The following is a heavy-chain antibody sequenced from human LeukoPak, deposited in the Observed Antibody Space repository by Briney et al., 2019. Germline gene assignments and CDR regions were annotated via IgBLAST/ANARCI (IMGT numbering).Heavy chain of an antibody. D-gene: IGHD2-15*01. CDR1: GGSISSGSYY. J-gene: IGHJ4*02. CDR3: ARGFGVVVAAIDY. Sequence: SQTLSLNCTVSGGSISSGSYYWSWLRQPAGKGLEWIGRIYTSGSTNYNPSLKSRVTISVDTSKNQFSLKLSSVTAADTAVYYCARGFGVVVAAIDYWGQGTLVTVSS. CDR2: IYTSGST. V-gene: IGHV4-61*02.